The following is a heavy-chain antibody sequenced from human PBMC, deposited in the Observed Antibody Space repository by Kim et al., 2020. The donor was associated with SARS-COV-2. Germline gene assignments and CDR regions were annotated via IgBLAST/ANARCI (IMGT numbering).Heavy chain of an antibody. Sequence: ASVKVSCKASGYTFTSYAMNWVRQAPGQGLEWMGWINTNTGNPTYAQGFTGRFVFSLDTSVSTAYLQISSLKAEDTAVYYCARVLRRNVATIAPWGYWGQGTLVTVSS. J-gene: IGHJ4*02. CDR2: INTNTGNP. D-gene: IGHD5-12*01. V-gene: IGHV7-4-1*02. CDR1: GYTFTSYA. CDR3: ARVLRRNVATIAPWGY.